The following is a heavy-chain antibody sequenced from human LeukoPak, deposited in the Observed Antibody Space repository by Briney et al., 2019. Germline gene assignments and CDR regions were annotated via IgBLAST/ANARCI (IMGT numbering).Heavy chain of an antibody. CDR2: IKEDGSEK. J-gene: IGHJ4*02. CDR3: ATEVWWFLE. V-gene: IGHV3-7*01. CDR1: GFTFSTYW. Sequence: GGYLRLSCAASGFTFSTYWMGWVRQAPGKGLEWVANIKEDGSEKDYVDSVKGRFTISRDNAKNSLYLQMNSLRAEDTAVYYCATEVWWFLEWGQGTLVTVSS. D-gene: IGHD2-21*01.